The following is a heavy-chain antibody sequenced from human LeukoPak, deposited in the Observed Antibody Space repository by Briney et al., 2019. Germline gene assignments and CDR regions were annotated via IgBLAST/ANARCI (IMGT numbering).Heavy chain of an antibody. Sequence: GGSLRLSCAASGFTFDDYAMHWVRQAPGKGLEWVSYISSSGSTIYYADSVKGRFTISRDNAKNSLYLQMNSLRAEDTAVYYCARVGRLAARPIYYYYYMDVWGKGTTVTVSS. CDR1: GFTFDDYA. D-gene: IGHD6-6*01. V-gene: IGHV3-11*01. CDR3: ARVGRLAARPIYYYYYMDV. J-gene: IGHJ6*03. CDR2: ISSSGSTI.